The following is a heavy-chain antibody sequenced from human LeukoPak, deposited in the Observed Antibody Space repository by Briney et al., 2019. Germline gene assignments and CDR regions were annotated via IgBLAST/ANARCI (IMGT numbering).Heavy chain of an antibody. CDR1: GFTFSSYA. CDR2: ISGSGGST. Sequence: PGGSLRLSCAAPGFTFSSYAMSWVRQAPGKGLEWVSVISGSGGSTYYADSVKGRFTISRDNAKNSLYLQMNSLRAEDTAVYYCARASKYYYDSSGYPLDYWGQGTLVTVSS. J-gene: IGHJ4*02. V-gene: IGHV3-23*01. CDR3: ARASKYYYDSSGYPLDY. D-gene: IGHD3-22*01.